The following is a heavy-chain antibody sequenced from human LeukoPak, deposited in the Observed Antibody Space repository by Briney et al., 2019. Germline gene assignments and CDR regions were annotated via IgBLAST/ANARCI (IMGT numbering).Heavy chain of an antibody. CDR2: INHSGST. CDR1: GGSFSGYY. D-gene: IGHD3-9*01. Sequence: PSGTLSLTCAVYGGSFSGYYWSWIRQPPGKGLEWIGEINHSGSTNYNPSLKSRVTISVDTSKNQFSLKLSSVTAADTAVYYCARGMTGDYWGQGTLVTVSS. CDR3: ARGMTGDY. V-gene: IGHV4-34*01. J-gene: IGHJ4*02.